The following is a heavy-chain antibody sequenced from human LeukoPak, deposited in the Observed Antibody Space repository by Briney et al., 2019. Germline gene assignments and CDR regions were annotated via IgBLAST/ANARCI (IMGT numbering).Heavy chain of an antibody. CDR1: GYTLTELS. J-gene: IGHJ3*02. V-gene: IGHV1-24*01. CDR3: ATEYYYDSSGTTDAFDI. D-gene: IGHD3-22*01. CDR2: FDPEDGET. Sequence: ASVKVSCKVSGYTLTELSMHWVRQAPGKGLEWMGGFDPEDGETIYAQKFQGRVTMTEDTSTDTAYMELSSLRSEDTAAYYCATEYYYDSSGTTDAFDIWGQGTMVTVSS.